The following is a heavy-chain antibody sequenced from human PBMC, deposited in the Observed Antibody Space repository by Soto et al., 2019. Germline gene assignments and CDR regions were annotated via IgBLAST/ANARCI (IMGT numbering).Heavy chain of an antibody. Sequence: QVQLVQSGPEVKKPGSSVKVSCKASGDTFNSYVITWVRQAPGQGLEWLGGIITAFGTTSYAQNFQDRLTIPAGEAATTDHMELSSLTSDDTAMYYCTRSYGYTFGGSMDNWGQGTLVTVYS. V-gene: IGHV1-69*01. D-gene: IGHD5-18*01. J-gene: IGHJ4*02. CDR1: GDTFNSYV. CDR2: IITAFGTT. CDR3: TRSYGYTFGGSMDN.